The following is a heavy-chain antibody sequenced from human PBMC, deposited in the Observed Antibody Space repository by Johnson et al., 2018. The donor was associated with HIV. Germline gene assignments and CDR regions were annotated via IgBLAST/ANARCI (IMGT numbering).Heavy chain of an antibody. CDR3: TRDTFAHRATVTESAFDI. CDR2: ISSDGNNK. D-gene: IGHD4-11*01. V-gene: IGHV3-30-3*01. J-gene: IGHJ3*02. Sequence: QVQLVESGGGVVQPGRSLRLSCAASGFTFSNYAIHWVRQAPGKGLEWVAVISSDGNNKHYADSVKGRFSISRDNSKNTLYLQMNSLRAEDTALYYCTRDTFAHRATVTESAFDIWGQGTMVTVSS. CDR1: GFTFSNYA.